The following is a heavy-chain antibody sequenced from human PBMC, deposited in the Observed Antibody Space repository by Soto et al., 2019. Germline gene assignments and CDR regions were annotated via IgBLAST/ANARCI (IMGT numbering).Heavy chain of an antibody. D-gene: IGHD6-6*01. CDR3: GQGRGEARPTFYYFYGMDV. CDR2: ISGAATTT. CDR1: GVKFSSSA. J-gene: IGHJ6*02. V-gene: IGHV3-23*01. Sequence: EVQLLESGGALVQPGGSLRLSCAASGVKFSSSAMSWVRQAPGKGLEWVAAISGAATTTKYSDSVKGRFTISRDNSKDTLYLQMTSLSANDTAVYYCGQGRGEARPTFYYFYGMDVWGQGTTVTVS.